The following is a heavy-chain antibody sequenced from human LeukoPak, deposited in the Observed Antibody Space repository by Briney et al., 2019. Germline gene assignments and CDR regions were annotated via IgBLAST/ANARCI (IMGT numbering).Heavy chain of an antibody. CDR2: INHSEST. CDR3: ARRPLRFGEDYFDD. Sequence: PSETLSLTCAVYGGSFSAYYWGWIHQAPGKGLEWIGEINHSESTNYNPSLKSRVTISLDTSKKQFSLKLRSVTAADTAVYYCARRPLRFGEDYFDDWGQGTLVTVSS. CDR1: GGSFSAYY. V-gene: IGHV4-34*01. J-gene: IGHJ4*02. D-gene: IGHD3-10*01.